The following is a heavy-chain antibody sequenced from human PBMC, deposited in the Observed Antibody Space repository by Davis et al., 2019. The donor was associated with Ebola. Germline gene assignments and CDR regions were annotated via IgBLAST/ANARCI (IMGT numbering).Heavy chain of an antibody. J-gene: IGHJ4*02. D-gene: IGHD3-9*01. CDR1: GYTFNDND. Sequence: ASVKVSCKASGYTFNDNDIHWVRQATGQGLEWMGWMNPNSGNTGYAQKFQDRVTMTRNTSISTAYMDLSSLRSEDSAVYYCARGHYNNVGMDSWGQGTLVTVSS. CDR3: ARGHYNNVGMDS. CDR2: MNPNSGNT. V-gene: IGHV1-8*01.